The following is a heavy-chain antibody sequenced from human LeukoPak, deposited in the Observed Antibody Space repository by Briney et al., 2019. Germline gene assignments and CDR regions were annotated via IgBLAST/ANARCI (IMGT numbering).Heavy chain of an antibody. CDR3: TRVKYYYGSGSYRALDY. Sequence: GGSLRLSCTASGFTFGDYDMSWVRQAPGKGLEWVGFIRSKAYGGTTEYAASVKGRFTISRDDSKSIAYLQMNSLKTEDTAVYYCTRVKYYYGSGSYRALDYWGQGTLVTVSS. CDR1: GFTFGDYD. J-gene: IGHJ4*02. D-gene: IGHD3-10*01. V-gene: IGHV3-49*04. CDR2: IRSKAYGGTT.